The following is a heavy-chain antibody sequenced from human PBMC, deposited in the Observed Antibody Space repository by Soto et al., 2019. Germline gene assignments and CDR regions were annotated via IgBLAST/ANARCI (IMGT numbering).Heavy chain of an antibody. CDR3: AKAYSSSPHYYYYYGMDV. Sequence: GGSLRLSCAASGFTFDDYTMHWVRQAPGKGLEWVSLISWDGGSTYYADSVKGRFTISRDNSKNSLYLQMNSLRTEDTALYYCAKAYSSSPHYYYYYGMDVWGQGTTVTVYS. CDR1: GFTFDDYT. CDR2: ISWDGGST. V-gene: IGHV3-43*01. J-gene: IGHJ6*02. D-gene: IGHD6-6*01.